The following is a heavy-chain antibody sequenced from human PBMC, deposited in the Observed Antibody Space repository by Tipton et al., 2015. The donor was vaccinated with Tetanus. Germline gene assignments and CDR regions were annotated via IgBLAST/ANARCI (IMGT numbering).Heavy chain of an antibody. J-gene: IGHJ5*02. V-gene: IGHV4-31*03. Sequence: TLSLTCTVSGDSLRSGDRNWSWIRQPPGKGLEWIGEVDDSGSTNYSPSLKSRVTISVDTSNNQFSLRLSSVTAADTAVYYCARDQGGGRVARLNWFGPWGQGTLVTVSS. CDR3: ARDQGGGRVARLNWFGP. CDR2: VDDSGST. D-gene: IGHD3-16*01. CDR1: GDSLRSGDRN.